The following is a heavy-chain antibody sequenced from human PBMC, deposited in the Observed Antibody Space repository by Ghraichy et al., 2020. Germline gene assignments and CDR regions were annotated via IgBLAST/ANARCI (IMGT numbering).Heavy chain of an antibody. CDR2: ISYDGSNK. Sequence: GGSLRLYCAASGFTFSSYAMHWVRQAPGKGLEWVAVISYDGSNKYYADSVKGRFTISRDNSKNTLYLQMNSLRAEDTAVYYCAREEDTAIDYWGQGTLVTVSS. CDR1: GFTFSSYA. D-gene: IGHD5-18*01. J-gene: IGHJ4*02. V-gene: IGHV3-30-3*01. CDR3: AREEDTAIDY.